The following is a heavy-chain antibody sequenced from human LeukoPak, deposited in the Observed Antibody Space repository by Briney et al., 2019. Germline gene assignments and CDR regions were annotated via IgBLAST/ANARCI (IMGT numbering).Heavy chain of an antibody. CDR3: AKDGLGIWSRGYFDY. CDR2: ISGSGGST. Sequence: GGSLRLSCAASGFTFSIYAMSWVRQAPGKGLEWVSAISGSGGSTYYADSVKGRFTISRDNSKNTLYLQMNSLRAEDTAVYYCAKDGLGIWSRGYFDYWGQGTLVTVSS. D-gene: IGHD7-27*01. CDR1: GFTFSIYA. J-gene: IGHJ4*02. V-gene: IGHV3-23*01.